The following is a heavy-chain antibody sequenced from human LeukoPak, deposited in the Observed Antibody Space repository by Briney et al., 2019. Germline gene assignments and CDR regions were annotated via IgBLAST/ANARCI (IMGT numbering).Heavy chain of an antibody. J-gene: IGHJ5*02. CDR2: ISAYNGNT. CDR3: ARSGGAYSSGWYWFDL. V-gene: IGHV1-18*01. D-gene: IGHD6-19*01. CDR1: GYTFTSYG. Sequence: ASVKVSCEASGYTFTSYGISWVRQAPGQGLEWMGWISAYNGNTNYAQKLQGRVTMTTDTSTSTAYMELRSLRSDDTAVYYCARSGGAYSSGWYWFDLWGQGTLVTVSS.